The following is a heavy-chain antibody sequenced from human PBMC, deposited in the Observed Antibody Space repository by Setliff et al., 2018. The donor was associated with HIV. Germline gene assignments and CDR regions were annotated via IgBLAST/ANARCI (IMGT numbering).Heavy chain of an antibody. CDR3: ARGRKAVGDWFDP. J-gene: IGHJ5*02. D-gene: IGHD1-26*01. CDR1: GGSISSGGYS. CDR2: IYHSNGNT. Sequence: SETLSLTCAVSGGSISSGGYSWNWIRQPPGKGLEWIGYIYHSNGNTNFNPSLKSRINMSVDMSKNQVSMKLTSVTAADTALYYCARGRKAVGDWFDPWGQGIQVTVSS. V-gene: IGHV4-30-2*01.